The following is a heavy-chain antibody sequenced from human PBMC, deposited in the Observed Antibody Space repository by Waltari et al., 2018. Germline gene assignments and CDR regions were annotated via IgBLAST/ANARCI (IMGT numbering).Heavy chain of an antibody. D-gene: IGHD6-19*01. CDR1: GDRVPSHRAA. CDR2: THYRSKWYN. J-gene: IGHJ3*02. V-gene: IGHV6-1*01. CDR3: ARETRSGLLFDAFDI. Sequence: QVQLQQSGPGLVKPSQTPSLTCAISGDRVPSHRAAWNWIRQSPSRRLEWLGRTHYRSKWYNDYAVSVKSRITINPDTSKNQFSLQLNSVTPEDTAVYYCARETRSGLLFDAFDIWGQGTMVTVSS.